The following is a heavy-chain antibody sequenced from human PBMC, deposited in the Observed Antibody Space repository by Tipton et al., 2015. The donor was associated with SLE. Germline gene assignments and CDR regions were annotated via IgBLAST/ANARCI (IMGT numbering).Heavy chain of an antibody. V-gene: IGHV4-34*01. Sequence: AGLVKPSETLSLTCAVYGGSFSVYYWSWIRQPPGKGLEWIGEINNSGSTNYNPSVKSRLTVSVDTSKNQFSLNLGSVTAADTAVYYCAGARADYGYGFDIWGQGTMVTVSS. J-gene: IGHJ3*02. CDR2: INNSGST. D-gene: IGHD4-17*01. CDR1: GGSFSVYY. CDR3: AGARADYGYGFDI.